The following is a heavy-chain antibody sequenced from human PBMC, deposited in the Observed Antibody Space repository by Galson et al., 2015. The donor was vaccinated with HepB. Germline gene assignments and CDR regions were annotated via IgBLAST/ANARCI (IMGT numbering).Heavy chain of an antibody. CDR1: GFTFSSYG. D-gene: IGHD1-7*01. V-gene: IGHV3-33*01. CDR3: ARDRNYEDYYYGMDV. Sequence: SLRLSCAASGFTFSSYGMHWVRQAPGKGLEWVAVIWYDGSNKYYADSVKGRFTISRDNSKNTLYLQMNSRRAEDTAVYYCARDRNYEDYYYGMDVWGQGTTVTVSS. CDR2: IWYDGSNK. J-gene: IGHJ6*02.